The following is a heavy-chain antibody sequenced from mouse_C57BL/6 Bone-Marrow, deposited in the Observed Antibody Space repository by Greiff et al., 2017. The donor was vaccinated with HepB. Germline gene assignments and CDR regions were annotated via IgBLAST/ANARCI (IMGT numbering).Heavy chain of an antibody. CDR2: ISDGGSYT. D-gene: IGHD4-1*01. CDR1: GFTFSSYA. V-gene: IGHV5-4*01. J-gene: IGHJ3*01. CDR3: ASSGTGRGFAY. Sequence: DVHLVESGGGLVKPGGSLKLSCAASGFTFSSYAMSWVRQTPEKRLEWVATISDGGSYTYYPDNVKGRFTISRDNAKNNLYLQMSHLKSEDTAMYYCASSGTGRGFAYWGQGTLVTVSA.